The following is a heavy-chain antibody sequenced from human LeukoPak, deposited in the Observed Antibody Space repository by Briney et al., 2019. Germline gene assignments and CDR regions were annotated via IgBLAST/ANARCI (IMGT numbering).Heavy chain of an antibody. Sequence: QPGGSLRLSCAASGFTFSTYAMRWVRQAPGKGLEWVSAISGSGENTPYADSVKGRFAISRDNTKNTLYLQMNSLRAEDTAVYYCARRALVGSMDVRGQGTTVTVSS. J-gene: IGHJ6*02. D-gene: IGHD2-8*02. CDR3: ARRALVGSMDV. CDR2: ISGSGENT. V-gene: IGHV3-23*01. CDR1: GFTFSTYA.